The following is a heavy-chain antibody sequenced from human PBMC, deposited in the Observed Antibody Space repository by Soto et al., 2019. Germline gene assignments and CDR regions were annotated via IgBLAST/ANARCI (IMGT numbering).Heavy chain of an antibody. J-gene: IGHJ4*02. CDR1: GFMFSRDV. D-gene: IGHD3-9*01. CDR3: AKGGDYYDLLTGYTRDNYYFDY. V-gene: IGHV3-23*01. CDR2: IRTSSGSGSRT. Sequence: GGSLRLSCAASGFMFSRDVMSWFRQAPGRGPEWVSGIRTSSGSGSRTYYADSVKGRFTISRDNSKSTLYLQMNSLGADDTAVYYCAKGGDYYDLLTGYTRDNYYFDYWGQGAQVTVSS.